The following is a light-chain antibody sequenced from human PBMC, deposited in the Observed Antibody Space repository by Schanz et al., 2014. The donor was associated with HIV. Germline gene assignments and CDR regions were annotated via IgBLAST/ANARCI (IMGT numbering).Light chain of an antibody. CDR2: DND. V-gene: IGLV1-51*01. Sequence: QSVLTQPPSVSAAPGQKVTISCSGSNSNIGNNFVSWYQQFPGTAPKILIFDNDKRPSGIPDRFSASKSGTSATLGITGLQTGDEADYYCATWDSTLFGVVFGGGTKLTVL. CDR3: ATWDSTLFGVV. J-gene: IGLJ2*01. CDR1: NSNIGNNF.